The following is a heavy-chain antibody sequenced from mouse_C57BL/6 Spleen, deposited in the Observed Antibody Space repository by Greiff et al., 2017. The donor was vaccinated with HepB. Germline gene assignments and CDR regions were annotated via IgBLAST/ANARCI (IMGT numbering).Heavy chain of an antibody. CDR3: TRVYDYGGYAMDY. V-gene: IGHV5-9-1*02. CDR1: GFTFSSYA. J-gene: IGHJ4*01. Sequence: EVQVVESGEGLVKPGGSLKLSCAASGFTFSSYAMSWVRQTPEKRLEWVAYISSGGDYIYYADTVKGRFTISRDNARNTLYLQMSSLKSEDTAMYYCTRVYDYGGYAMDYWGQGTSVTVSS. CDR2: ISSGGDYI. D-gene: IGHD2-4*01.